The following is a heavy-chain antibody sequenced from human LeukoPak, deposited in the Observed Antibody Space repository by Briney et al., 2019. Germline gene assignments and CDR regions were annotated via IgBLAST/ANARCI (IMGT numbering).Heavy chain of an antibody. CDR1: GYSISSGYY. CDR2: IYHSGSN. D-gene: IGHD6-13*01. Sequence: SETLSLTCTVSGYSISSGYYWGWIRQPPGKGLEWIGSIYHSGSNFYNPSLKSRVTMSVDTSKNQFSLKLTSVTAADTAVYYCARVVSSSWEYYYYMDVWGKGTTVTISS. J-gene: IGHJ6*03. CDR3: ARVVSSSWEYYYYMDV. V-gene: IGHV4-38-2*02.